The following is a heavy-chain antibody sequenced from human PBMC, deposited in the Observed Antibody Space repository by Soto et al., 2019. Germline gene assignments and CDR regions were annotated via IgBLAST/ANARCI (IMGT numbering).Heavy chain of an antibody. J-gene: IGHJ6*01. CDR1: GGTFSSYA. D-gene: IGHD3-16*01. CDR3: ARARTDLGDYYSDMDV. CDR2: IIPIFGTA. Sequence: SVKVSCKASGGTFSSYAISWVRQAPGQGLEWMGGIIPIFGTANYAQKFQGRVTITADESTSTAYMELSSLRSEDTAVYYCARARTDLGDYYSDMDVWGQRTTVTVSS. V-gene: IGHV1-69*13.